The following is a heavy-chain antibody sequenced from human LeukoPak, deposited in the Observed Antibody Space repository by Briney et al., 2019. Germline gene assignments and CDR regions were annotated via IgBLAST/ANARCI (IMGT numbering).Heavy chain of an antibody. Sequence: GGSLRLSCAASGFTFSSYAMSWVRQAPGKGLEWVAVISYDGSNKFYADSVKGRFTISRDNSKSTLYPQMNSLRAEDTAIFYCARADYYDSSGSSSHDAFDIWGQGTMVTVSS. CDR2: ISYDGSNK. CDR1: GFTFSSYA. D-gene: IGHD3-22*01. V-gene: IGHV3-30-3*01. CDR3: ARADYYDSSGSSSHDAFDI. J-gene: IGHJ3*02.